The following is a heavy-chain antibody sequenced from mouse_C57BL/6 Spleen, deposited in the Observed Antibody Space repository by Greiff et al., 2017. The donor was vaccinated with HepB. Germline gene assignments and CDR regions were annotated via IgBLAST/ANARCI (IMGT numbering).Heavy chain of an antibody. CDR1: GYSITSGYY. V-gene: IGHV3-6*01. CDR2: ISYDGSN. CDR3: ARAYYSNYAYAMDY. J-gene: IGHJ4*01. Sequence: VQLKESGPGLVKPSQSLSLTCSVTGYSITSGYYWNWIRQFPGNKLEWMGYISYDGSNNYNPSLKNRISITRDTSKNQFFLKLNSVTTEDTATYYCARAYYSNYAYAMDYWGQGTSVTVSS. D-gene: IGHD2-5*01.